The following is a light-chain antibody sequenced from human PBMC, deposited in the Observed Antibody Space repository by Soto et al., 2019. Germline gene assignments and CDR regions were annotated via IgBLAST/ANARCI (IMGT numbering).Light chain of an antibody. J-gene: IGKJ4*01. Sequence: EIVLTQSPGTLSLSPGERATLSCRASQSVSSSYLAWYQQKPGQAPRLLIYGASSRATGIPDRFSGSGSGTDFTLTIIRVEPEDFAVYYCQQYCSSLGVSFGGGTKVEIK. CDR2: GAS. CDR3: QQYCSSLGVS. CDR1: QSVSSSY. V-gene: IGKV3-20*01.